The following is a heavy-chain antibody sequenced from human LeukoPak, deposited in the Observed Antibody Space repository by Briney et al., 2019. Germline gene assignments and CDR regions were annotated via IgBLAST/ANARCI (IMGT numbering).Heavy chain of an antibody. D-gene: IGHD1-7*01. CDR2: INPSGGST. V-gene: IGHV1-46*01. CDR3: ARDFGVTGTNRHLGY. CDR1: GYTFTSYY. J-gene: IGHJ4*02. Sequence: ASVKVSCKASGYTFTSYYMHWVRQAPGQGLEWMGIINPSGGSTSYAQKFQGRVTMTRDMSTSTVYMELSSLRSEDTAVYYCARDFGVTGTNRHLGYWGQGTLVTVSS.